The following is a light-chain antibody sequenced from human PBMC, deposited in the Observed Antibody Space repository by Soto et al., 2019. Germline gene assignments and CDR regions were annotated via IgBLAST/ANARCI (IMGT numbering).Light chain of an antibody. CDR2: EAS. CDR1: QGVSSY. Sequence: IVLPQSPGTLSLSPGERATLSCRASQGVSSYLAWYQQKPGQAPRLLICEASNRATGIPARFSGSGSGTDFTLTISSLEPEDFAVYYCQQRSNWPTFGQGTRLEIK. CDR3: QQRSNWPT. V-gene: IGKV3-11*01. J-gene: IGKJ5*01.